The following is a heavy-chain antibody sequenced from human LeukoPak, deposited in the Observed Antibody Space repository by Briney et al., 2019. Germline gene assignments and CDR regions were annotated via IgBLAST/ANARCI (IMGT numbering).Heavy chain of an antibody. CDR3: AKGQSYSGSYTLPPDY. V-gene: IGHV3-23*01. J-gene: IGHJ4*02. CDR2: ISGSGGST. CDR1: GFTFSSYG. D-gene: IGHD1-26*01. Sequence: SGGTLRLSCAASGFTFSSYGMSWVRQAPGKGLEWVSAISGSGGSTYYADSVKGRFTISRDNSKNTLYLQMNSLRAEDTAVYYCAKGQSYSGSYTLPPDYWGQGTLVTVSS.